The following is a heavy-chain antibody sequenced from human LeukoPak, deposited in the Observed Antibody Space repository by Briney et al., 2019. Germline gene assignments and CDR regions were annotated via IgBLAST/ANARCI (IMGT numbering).Heavy chain of an antibody. CDR1: GFTFSSYS. V-gene: IGHV3-48*01. D-gene: IGHD3-22*01. CDR3: ARGLDYYDSSGYSILGSAFDI. Sequence: HPGGSLRLSCAASGFTFSSYSMNRVRQAPGKGLEWVSYISSSSSTIYYADSVKGRFTISRDNAKNSLYLQMNSLRAEDTAVYYCARGLDYYDSSGYSILGSAFDIWGRGTMVTVSS. J-gene: IGHJ3*02. CDR2: ISSSSSTI.